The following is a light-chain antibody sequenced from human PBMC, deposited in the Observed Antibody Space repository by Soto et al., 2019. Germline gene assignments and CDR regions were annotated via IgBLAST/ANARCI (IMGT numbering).Light chain of an antibody. Sequence: QSVLTQPPSASGSLGSSVTISCTGTSSDVGGHKYVSWYQHHPGKAPKLILFEVSQRPSGVPHRFSGSKSGNTASLTVSGLQAEDEADYYCNSYTSSNTPFVFGTGTKVTVL. V-gene: IGLV2-8*01. CDR2: EVS. CDR3: NSYTSSNTPFV. CDR1: SSDVGGHKY. J-gene: IGLJ1*01.